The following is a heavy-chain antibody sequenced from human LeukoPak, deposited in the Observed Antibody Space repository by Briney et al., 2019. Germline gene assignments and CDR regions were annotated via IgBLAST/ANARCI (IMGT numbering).Heavy chain of an antibody. CDR2: SNWNGGST. D-gene: IGHD3-10*01. V-gene: IGHV3-20*04. J-gene: IGHJ4*02. Sequence: GGSLRLSCAASGFTFDDYGVSWVRQAPGKGLEWVSGSNWNGGSTGYADSVKGRFTISRDNAKNSLYLQMNSLRAEDTALYYCARGLGVRGEGFDYWGQGTLVTVSS. CDR3: ARGLGVRGEGFDY. CDR1: GFTFDDYG.